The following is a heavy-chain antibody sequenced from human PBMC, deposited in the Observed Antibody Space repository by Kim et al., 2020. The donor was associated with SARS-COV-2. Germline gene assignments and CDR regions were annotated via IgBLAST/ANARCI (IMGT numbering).Heavy chain of an antibody. Sequence: NPSLKSRVTISVDTSKNQFSLKLSSVTAADTAVYYCARVPARYYYYGMDVWGQGTTVTVSS. CDR3: ARVPARYYYYGMDV. J-gene: IGHJ6*02. V-gene: IGHV4-31*02. D-gene: IGHD2-2*01.